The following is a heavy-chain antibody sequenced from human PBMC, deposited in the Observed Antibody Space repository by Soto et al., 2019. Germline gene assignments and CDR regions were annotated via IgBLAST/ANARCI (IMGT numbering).Heavy chain of an antibody. V-gene: IGHV3-33*01. CDR2: IWYDGSNK. CDR1: GFTFSSYG. J-gene: IGHJ4*02. Sequence: GGSLRLSCAASGFTFSSYGMHWVRQAPGKGLEWVAVIWYDGSNKYYADSVKGRLTISRDNSKNTLYLQMNSLRAEDTAVYYCARFSSSWYGPEIYWGQGTLVTVSS. D-gene: IGHD6-13*01. CDR3: ARFSSSWYGPEIY.